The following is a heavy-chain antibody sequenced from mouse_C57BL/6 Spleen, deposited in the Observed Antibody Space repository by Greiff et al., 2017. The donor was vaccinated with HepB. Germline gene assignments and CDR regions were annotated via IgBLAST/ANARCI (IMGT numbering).Heavy chain of an antibody. D-gene: IGHD1-1*01. Sequence: QVQLQQSGPELVKPGASVKISCKASGYAFSSSWMNWVKQRPGKGLEWIGRIYPGDGDTNYNGKFKGKATLTADKSSSTAYMQLSSLTSEDSAVYFCAKGSYYYGSSVDYWGQGTTLTVSS. V-gene: IGHV1-82*01. CDR1: GYAFSSSW. J-gene: IGHJ2*01. CDR2: IYPGDGDT. CDR3: AKGSYYYGSSVDY.